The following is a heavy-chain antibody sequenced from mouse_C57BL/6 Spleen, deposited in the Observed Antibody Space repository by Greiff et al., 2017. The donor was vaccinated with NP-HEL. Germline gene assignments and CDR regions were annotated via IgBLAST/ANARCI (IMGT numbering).Heavy chain of an antibody. CDR1: GFNFKNTY. CDR3: ARGVSDYYAWDY. Sequence: VQLQQSVAELVRPGASVKLSCTASGFNFKNTYMHWVKQRPDQGLEWIGRIDPANGNTKYAPKFQGKATLTADTSSNTAYLQLSSLTSEDTASYYCARGVSDYYAWDYWGQGTSVTVSS. V-gene: IGHV14-3*01. J-gene: IGHJ4*01. CDR2: IDPANGNT.